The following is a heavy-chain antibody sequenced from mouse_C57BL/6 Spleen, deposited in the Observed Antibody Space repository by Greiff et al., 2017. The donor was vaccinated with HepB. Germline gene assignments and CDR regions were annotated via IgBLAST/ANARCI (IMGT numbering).Heavy chain of an antibody. Sequence: QVQLQHPGAELVKPGASVKMSCKASGYTFTSYWITWVKQRPGQGLEWIGDIYPGSGSTNYNEKFKSKATLTVDTSSSTAYMQLSSLTSEDSAVYYCARYPIYYDYDEAYWGQGTLVTVSA. CDR3: ARYPIYYDYDEAY. V-gene: IGHV1-55*01. CDR2: IYPGSGST. D-gene: IGHD2-4*01. CDR1: GYTFTSYW. J-gene: IGHJ3*01.